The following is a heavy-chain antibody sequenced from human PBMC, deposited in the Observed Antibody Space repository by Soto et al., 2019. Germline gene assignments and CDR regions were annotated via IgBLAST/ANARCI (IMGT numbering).Heavy chain of an antibody. CDR1: GGSISSGGDY. Sequence: QVQLQESGPGLVKPSQTLSLTCTVSGGSISSGGDYWSWIRQHPGKGLEWIGYIYYSGNTYYNPSLKSRVTISVDKSKNQFSLKLSSVTAADTAVYYCARSHCTNGVCYRSNDAFDIWGQGTMVTVSS. J-gene: IGHJ3*02. CDR3: ARSHCTNGVCYRSNDAFDI. CDR2: IYYSGNT. V-gene: IGHV4-31*03. D-gene: IGHD2-8*01.